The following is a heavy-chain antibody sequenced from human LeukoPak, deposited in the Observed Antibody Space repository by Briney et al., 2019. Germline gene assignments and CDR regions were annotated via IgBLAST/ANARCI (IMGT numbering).Heavy chain of an antibody. CDR1: GGSISSYY. CDR3: ARAHPLMVRGVIGWFDP. Sequence: KPSETLSLTCTVSGGSISSYYWSWIRQPAGKGLGWIGRIYTSGSTNYNPSLKSRVTISVDKSKNQFSLKLSSVTAADTAVYYCARAHPLMVRGVIGWFDPWGQGTLVTVSS. CDR2: IYTSGST. D-gene: IGHD3-10*01. V-gene: IGHV4-4*07. J-gene: IGHJ5*02.